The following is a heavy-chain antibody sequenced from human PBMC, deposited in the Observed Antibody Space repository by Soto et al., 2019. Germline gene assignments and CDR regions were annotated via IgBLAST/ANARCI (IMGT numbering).Heavy chain of an antibody. Sequence: EVQLVESGGGLVQPGGSLRLSCAASGFTFSSYEMNWVRQAPGKGLEWVSYISSSGSTIYYADSVKGRFTISRDNAKNSLYLQMNSLRAEDTAVYYWANILTGHIEDPDYWGQGTLVTVSS. CDR2: ISSSGSTI. CDR1: GFTFSSYE. J-gene: IGHJ4*02. D-gene: IGHD3-9*01. CDR3: ANILTGHIEDPDY. V-gene: IGHV3-48*03.